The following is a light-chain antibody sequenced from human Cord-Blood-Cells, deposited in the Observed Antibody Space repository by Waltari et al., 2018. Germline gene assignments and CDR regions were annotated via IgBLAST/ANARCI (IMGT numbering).Light chain of an antibody. J-gene: IGKJ2*01. CDR3: QQFNSYPYT. CDR2: DAS. Sequence: AIQLTQSPSSLSASVGDRVTITCRASQGISSALAWYQQKPGQAPKLLIYDASSLESGVPSRFSGSGSGTDFTLTISSLQPEDIATYYCQQFNSYPYTFGQGTKLEIK. V-gene: IGKV1-13*02. CDR1: QGISSA.